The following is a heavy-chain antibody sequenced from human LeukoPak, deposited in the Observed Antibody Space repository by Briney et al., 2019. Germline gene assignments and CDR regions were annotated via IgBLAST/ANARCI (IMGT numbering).Heavy chain of an antibody. CDR3: AASGSYNWFDP. D-gene: IGHD1-26*01. CDR2: ISAYNGNT. Sequence: ASVKVSCKASGYTFTSYGISWVRQAPGQGPEWMGWISAYNGNTNYAQKLQGRVTITTDTSTSTAYMELRSLRSDDTAVYYCAASGSYNWFDPWGQGTLVTVSS. CDR1: GYTFTSYG. J-gene: IGHJ5*02. V-gene: IGHV1-18*01.